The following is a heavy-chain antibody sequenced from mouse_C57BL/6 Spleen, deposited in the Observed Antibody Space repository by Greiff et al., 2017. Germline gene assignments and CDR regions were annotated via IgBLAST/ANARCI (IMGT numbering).Heavy chain of an antibody. CDR3: ARGSSGYDLLAY. CDR2: IDPSDSYT. V-gene: IGHV1-59*01. D-gene: IGHD3-2*02. CDR1: GYTFTSYW. J-gene: IGHJ3*01. Sequence: VQLQQSGAELVRPGTSVKLSCKASGYTFTSYWMHWVKQRPGQGLEWIGEIDPSDSYTNYNQKFKGKATLTVDTSSSTAYMQLSSLTSEDSAVYYCARGSSGYDLLAYWGQGTLVTVSA.